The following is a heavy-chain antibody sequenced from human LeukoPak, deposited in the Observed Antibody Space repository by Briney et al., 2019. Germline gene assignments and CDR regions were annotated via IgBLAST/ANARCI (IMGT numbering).Heavy chain of an antibody. V-gene: IGHV1-2*04. CDR3: ARGDGDY. Sequence: GASVTVSCTASGYTFTGYYMHWVRQAPGQGLEWVGWINPHSGGTNYAQKFQGWVTMTRDTSISTAYMELSRLRSDDTAVYYCARGDGDYWGQGTLVTVSS. CDR2: INPHSGGT. J-gene: IGHJ4*02. D-gene: IGHD2-21*01. CDR1: GYTFTGYY.